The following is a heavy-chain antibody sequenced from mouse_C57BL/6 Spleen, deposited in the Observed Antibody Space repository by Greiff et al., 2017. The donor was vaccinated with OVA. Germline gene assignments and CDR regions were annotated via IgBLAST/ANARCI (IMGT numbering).Heavy chain of an antibody. D-gene: IGHD1-2*01. Sequence: EVKLMESGPELVKPGASVKIPCKASGYTFTDYNMDWVKQSHGKSLEWIGDINPNNGGTIYNQKFKGKATLTVDKSSSTAYMELRSLTSEDTAVYYCARTHYDGFDYWGQGTTLTVSS. CDR1: GYTFTDYN. V-gene: IGHV1-18*01. CDR2: INPNNGGT. CDR3: ARTHYDGFDY. J-gene: IGHJ2*01.